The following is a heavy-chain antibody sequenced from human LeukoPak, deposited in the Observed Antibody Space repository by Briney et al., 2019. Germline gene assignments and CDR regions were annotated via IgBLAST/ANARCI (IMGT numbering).Heavy chain of an antibody. CDR2: IRYDGSNK. D-gene: IGHD2-2*02. J-gene: IGHJ4*02. V-gene: IGHV3-30*02. CDR1: GFTFSSYD. Sequence: GGSLRLSCAVSGFTFSSYDMHWVRQAPGKGLEWVAFIRYDGSNKYYADSVKGRFTTSRDNSKNTLYLQMNSLRAEDTAVYYCAKDKNGYCSSTSCYTKSGFDYWGQGTLVTVSS. CDR3: AKDKNGYCSSTSCYTKSGFDY.